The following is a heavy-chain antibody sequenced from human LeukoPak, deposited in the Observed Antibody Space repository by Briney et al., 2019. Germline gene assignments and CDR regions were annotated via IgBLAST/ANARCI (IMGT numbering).Heavy chain of an antibody. D-gene: IGHD5-18*01. V-gene: IGHV3-48*01. Sequence: GGSLRLSCAASGFTFSSYSMNWVRQAPGKGLEWVSYISSSSSTIYYADYVKGRFTISRDNAKNSLYLQMNSLRAEDTAVYYCARDTAMVCWGQGTLVTVSS. CDR2: ISSSSSTI. CDR1: GFTFSSYS. CDR3: ARDTAMVC. J-gene: IGHJ4*02.